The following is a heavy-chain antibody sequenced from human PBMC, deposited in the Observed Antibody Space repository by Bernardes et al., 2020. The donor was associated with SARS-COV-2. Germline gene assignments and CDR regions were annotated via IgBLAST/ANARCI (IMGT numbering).Heavy chain of an antibody. CDR3: ARDPYDSSGYIFDY. CDR2: ISSSRGTI. Sequence: GGSLRLSCGASGFTFSSYSMNWVRQAPGKGLEWVSYISSSRGTIYYADSVKGRFTISRDNAKNSLYLQMNSLRDEDTAVYYCARDPYDSSGYIFDYWGQGTLVTVSS. V-gene: IGHV3-48*02. CDR1: GFTFSSYS. J-gene: IGHJ4*02. D-gene: IGHD3-22*01.